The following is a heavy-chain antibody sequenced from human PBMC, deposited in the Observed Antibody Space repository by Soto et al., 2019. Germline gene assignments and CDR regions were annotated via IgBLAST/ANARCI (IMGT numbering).Heavy chain of an antibody. CDR2: IKDDGGET. D-gene: IGHD3-16*01. V-gene: IGHV3-7*03. CDR1: GFSFSTYW. J-gene: IGHJ4*02. CDR3: AKGGHIDF. Sequence: EVQLVESGGGLVQPGGSLRLSCAASGFSFSTYWMSWFRQAPGKGLEWVANIKDDGGETYYVDSVKGRFTISRDNAKTSLFLQMNSLRAEDTAVYYCAKGGHIDFCGQGTLVTVSS.